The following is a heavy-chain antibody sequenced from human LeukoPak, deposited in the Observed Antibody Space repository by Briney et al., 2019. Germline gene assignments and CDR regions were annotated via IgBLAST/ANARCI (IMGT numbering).Heavy chain of an antibody. D-gene: IGHD3-16*01. CDR2: ISESGST. J-gene: IGHJ6*03. CDR1: GRPLSCYN. CDR3: ARQDALGKYPPPYYMDV. Sequence: PADTVSLLCTVSGRPLSCYNWIWIRQPPAKGLEGIGYISESGSTNYNSSLENRVTLSLGTSKNEISLNLRSATVANTAVYYCARQDALGKYPPPYYMDVWGKGTTVIVS. V-gene: IGHV4-59*08.